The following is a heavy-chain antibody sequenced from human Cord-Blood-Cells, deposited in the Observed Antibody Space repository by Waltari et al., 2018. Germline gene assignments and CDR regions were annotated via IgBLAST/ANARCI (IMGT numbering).Heavy chain of an antibody. CDR3: ARDRGLQGLDY. V-gene: IGHV3-7*01. CDR2: IKQDGSEK. D-gene: IGHD1-26*01. Sequence: EVQLVESGGGLVQPGGSLRLSCAASGCTFRSYWMCWVRQAPGKGLEWVDNIKQDGSEKYYVDSVKGRFTISRDNAKNSLYLKMNSRRAEDTAVYYCARDRGLQGLDYWGQGTLVTVSS. J-gene: IGHJ4*02. CDR1: GCTFRSYW.